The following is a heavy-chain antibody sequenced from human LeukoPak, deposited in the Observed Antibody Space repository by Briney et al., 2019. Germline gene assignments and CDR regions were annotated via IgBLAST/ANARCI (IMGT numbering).Heavy chain of an antibody. D-gene: IGHD3-22*01. CDR1: GFTFSRVS. J-gene: IGHJ4*02. CDR2: ISRDGGTT. CDR3: AKEKRDSIGWINFDY. V-gene: IGHV3-30*18. Sequence: GGSLGLSCETSGFTFSRVSMHWVRQVPGKGLEWVALISRDGGTTYYADSVEGRFTISRDNSMNTLYLQMNSLRVEDTALYYCAKEKRDSIGWINFDYWGQGTLVAASS.